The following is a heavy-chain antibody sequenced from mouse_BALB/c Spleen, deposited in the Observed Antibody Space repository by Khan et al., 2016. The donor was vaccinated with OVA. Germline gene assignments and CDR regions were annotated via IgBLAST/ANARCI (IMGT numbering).Heavy chain of an antibody. J-gene: IGHJ3*01. CDR1: GYTFTDYN. D-gene: IGHD1-2*01. CDR3: ARSGYGSFAY. CDR2: IFPNTGGT. Sequence: VQLQQSGPELVKPGASVKISCKASGYTFTDYNMDWVKQSHGESLEWIGYIFPNTGGTGYNQKFKTKATLTVDNSSSTAYMELRSLTSEDSAVYYCARSGYGSFAYGGQGTLVTVSA. V-gene: IGHV1S29*02.